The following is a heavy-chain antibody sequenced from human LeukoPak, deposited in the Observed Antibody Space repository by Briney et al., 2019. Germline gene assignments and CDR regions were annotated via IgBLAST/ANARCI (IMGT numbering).Heavy chain of an antibody. CDR3: AKDYSSGYYYDY. V-gene: IGHV3-21*04. J-gene: IGHJ4*02. CDR1: GFTFSTYS. CDR2: ISTSSSYI. D-gene: IGHD3-22*01. Sequence: SGGSLRLSCAASGFTFSTYSMNWVRQAPGKGLEWVSSISTSSSYIYYADFVKGRFTISRDNSRNTLYLQMNSLRAEDTAIYYCAKDYSSGYYYDYWGQGTLVTVSP.